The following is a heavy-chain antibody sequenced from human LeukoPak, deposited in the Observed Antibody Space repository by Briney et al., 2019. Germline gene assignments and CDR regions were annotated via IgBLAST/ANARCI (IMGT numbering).Heavy chain of an antibody. CDR3: ARENYYDFWSGYKPAEYFQH. V-gene: IGHV1-46*01. CDR2: MNPSGGTT. Sequence: GASVKVSCKASGYTFSRYYIHWVRQAPGQGLEWMGKMNPSGGTTTYAQKFQGRVTITADESTSTAYMELSSLRSEDTAVYYCARENYYDFWSGYKPAEYFQHWGQGTLVTVSS. CDR1: GYTFSRYY. J-gene: IGHJ1*01. D-gene: IGHD3-3*01.